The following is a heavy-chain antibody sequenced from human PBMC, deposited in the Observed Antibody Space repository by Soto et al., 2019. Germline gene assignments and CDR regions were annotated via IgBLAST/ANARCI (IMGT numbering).Heavy chain of an antibody. Sequence: EVQLVESGGGLVQPGGSLRLSCAASGFTFSSYWMHWVRQAPGKGLVWVSRINSDGSSTSYADSVKGRFTISRDNAKNTLYLQMNSLRAEDTAVXYCVRTXLVVAAATREDYWGQGTLVTVSS. CDR1: GFTFSSYW. CDR2: INSDGSST. CDR3: VRTXLVVAAATREDY. D-gene: IGHD2-15*01. V-gene: IGHV3-74*01. J-gene: IGHJ4*02.